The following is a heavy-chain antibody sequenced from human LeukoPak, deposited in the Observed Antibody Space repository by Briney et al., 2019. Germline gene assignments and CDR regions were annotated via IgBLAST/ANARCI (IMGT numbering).Heavy chain of an antibody. J-gene: IGHJ4*02. CDR3: ARERGYSGYDYFIDSPSDS. CDR2: ISSSSSYI. Sequence: PGGSLRLSCAASGFTFSSYSMNWVRQAPGKGLKWVSSISSSSSYIHYADSVKGRFTISRDNAKNSLYLQMNSLRAEDAAVYYCARERGYSGYDYFIDSPSDSWGQGTLVTVSS. V-gene: IGHV3-21*01. D-gene: IGHD5-12*01. CDR1: GFTFSSYS.